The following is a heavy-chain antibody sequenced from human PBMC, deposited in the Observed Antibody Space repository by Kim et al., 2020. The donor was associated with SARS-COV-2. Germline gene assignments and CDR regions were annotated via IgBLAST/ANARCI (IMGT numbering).Heavy chain of an antibody. CDR3: ARVRFLEWLLYGRFDY. CDR1: GYTFTSYA. CDR2: INTNTGNP. V-gene: IGHV7-4-1*02. J-gene: IGHJ4*02. Sequence: ASVKVSCKASGYTFTSYAMNWVRQAPGQGLEWMGWINTNTGNPTYAQGFTGRFVFSLDTSVSTAYLQISSLKAEDTAVYYCARVRFLEWLLYGRFDYWGQGTLVTVSS. D-gene: IGHD3-3*01.